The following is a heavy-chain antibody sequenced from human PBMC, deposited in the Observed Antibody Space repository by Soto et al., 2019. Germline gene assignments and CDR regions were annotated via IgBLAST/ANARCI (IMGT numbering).Heavy chain of an antibody. CDR3: ASREYSSGYYYQPTPENDAFDI. CDR1: GGSISSGGYY. CDR2: IYYSGST. V-gene: IGHV4-31*03. Sequence: QVQLQESGPGLVKPSQTLSLTCTVSGGSISSGGYYWSWIRQHPGKGLEWIVYIYYSGSTYYNPSLKSRVTISVDTSKNQFSLKLSSVTAADTAVYYCASREYSSGYYYQPTPENDAFDIWGQGTMVTVSS. D-gene: IGHD3-22*01. J-gene: IGHJ3*02.